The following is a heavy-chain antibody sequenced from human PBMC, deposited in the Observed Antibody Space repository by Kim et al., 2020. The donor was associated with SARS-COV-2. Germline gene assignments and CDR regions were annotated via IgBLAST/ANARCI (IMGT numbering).Heavy chain of an antibody. V-gene: IGHV3-33*01. Sequence: GGSLRLSCAASGFTFSSYGMHWVRQAPGKGLEWVAVIWYDGSNKYYADSVKGRFTISRDNSKNTLYLQMNSLRAEDTAVYYCARDPTSGQYYYYGMDVWGQGTTVTVSS. D-gene: IGHD5-12*01. CDR1: GFTFSSYG. CDR3: ARDPTSGQYYYYGMDV. J-gene: IGHJ6*02. CDR2: IWYDGSNK.